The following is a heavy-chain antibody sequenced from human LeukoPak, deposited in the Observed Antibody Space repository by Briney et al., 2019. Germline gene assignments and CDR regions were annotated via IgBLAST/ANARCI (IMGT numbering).Heavy chain of an antibody. CDR3: ARDHQYYYDSSGPFRY. J-gene: IGHJ4*02. V-gene: IGHV3-33*01. CDR2: IWYDGSNK. CDR1: GFTFSSYG. D-gene: IGHD3-22*01. Sequence: GGSLRLSCAASGFTFSSYGMHWVRQAPGKGLEWVAVIWYDGSNKYYADSVKGRFTISRDNSKNTLYLQMNSLRAEDTAVYYCARDHQYYYDSSGPFRYWGQGTLVTVSS.